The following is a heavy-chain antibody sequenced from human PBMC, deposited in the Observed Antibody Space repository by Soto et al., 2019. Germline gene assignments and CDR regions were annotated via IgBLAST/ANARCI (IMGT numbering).Heavy chain of an antibody. CDR2: TYYRSKWYN. V-gene: IGHV6-1*01. CDR3: ARDKWDSSGWYDAMTGFDY. CDR1: GYSVSSNSAA. D-gene: IGHD6-19*01. J-gene: IGHJ4*02. Sequence: SHTLSLTCAISGYSVSSNSAALNWIRQSPSRGLEWLGRTYYRSKWYNDYAVSVKSRITINPDTSKNQFSLQLNSVTPEDTAVYYCARDKWDSSGWYDAMTGFDYWGQGTLVTVSS.